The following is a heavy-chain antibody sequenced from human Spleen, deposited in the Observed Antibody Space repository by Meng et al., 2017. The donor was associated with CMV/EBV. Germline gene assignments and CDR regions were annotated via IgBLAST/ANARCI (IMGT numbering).Heavy chain of an antibody. CDR2: IYYGGST. D-gene: IGHD1-26*01. V-gene: IGHV4-39*07. Sequence: SETLSLTCTVSGGSISNNDYYWGWIRQPPGKGLEWIGSIYYGGSTYYNPSLKSRVTISVDTSKNQFSLKLSSVTAADTAVYYCARDRGSYSSDAFDIWGQGTMVTVSS. J-gene: IGHJ3*02. CDR3: ARDRGSYSSDAFDI. CDR1: GGSISNNDYY.